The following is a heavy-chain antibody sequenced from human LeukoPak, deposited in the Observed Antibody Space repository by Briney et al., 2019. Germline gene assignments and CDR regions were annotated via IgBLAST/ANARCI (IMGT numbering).Heavy chain of an antibody. CDR1: GYTFTGYY. V-gene: IGHV1-2*02. CDR2: INPNSGGT. D-gene: IGHD1-1*01. CDR3: ARVRRSEGWFDP. Sequence: GASVKVSCKASGYTFTGYYMHWVRQAPGQGLEWMGWINPNSGGTNYAQKFQGRATMTRDTSISTAYMELSRLRFDDTAVYYCARVRRSEGWFDPWGQGTLVTVSS. J-gene: IGHJ5*02.